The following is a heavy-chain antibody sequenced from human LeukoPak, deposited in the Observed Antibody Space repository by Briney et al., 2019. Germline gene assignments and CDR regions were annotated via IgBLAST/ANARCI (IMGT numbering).Heavy chain of an antibody. J-gene: IGHJ6*02. Sequence: SETLSLTCTVSGGSISSGGYYWSWIRQHPGKGLEWIGYIYYGGSTYYNPSLKSRVTISVDTSKNQFSLKLSSVTAADTAVYYCASRYRLYYYYGMDVWGQGTTVTVSS. D-gene: IGHD4-11*01. CDR1: GGSISSGGYY. CDR3: ASRYRLYYYYGMDV. CDR2: IYYGGST. V-gene: IGHV4-31*03.